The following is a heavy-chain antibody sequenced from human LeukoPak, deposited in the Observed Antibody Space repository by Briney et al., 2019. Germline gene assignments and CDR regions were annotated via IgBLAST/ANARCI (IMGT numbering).Heavy chain of an antibody. CDR1: GFTFSSYG. V-gene: IGHV3-30*18. CDR3: AKGYTYYYDSSGYFDY. J-gene: IGHJ4*02. Sequence: GGSLRPSCAASGFTFSSYGMHWVRQAPGKGLEGVAVISYDGSNKYYADSVKGRFTISRDNSKNTLYLQMNSLRAEDTAVYYCAKGYTYYYDSSGYFDYWGQGTLVTVSS. D-gene: IGHD3-22*01. CDR2: ISYDGSNK.